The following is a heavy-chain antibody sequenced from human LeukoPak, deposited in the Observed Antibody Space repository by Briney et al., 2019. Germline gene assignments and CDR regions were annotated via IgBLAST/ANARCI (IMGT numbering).Heavy chain of an antibody. V-gene: IGHV3-15*01. CDR2: IKSKTDGGTT. Sequence: GGSLRLSCAASGFTFSNAWMSWVRQTPGKGLEWAGRIKSKTDGGTTDYAAPVKGRFTISRDDSKNTLYLQMNNLKTEDTAVYYRTTSGSHYGTSDYWGQGTLVTVSS. CDR3: TTSGSHYGTSDY. J-gene: IGHJ4*02. CDR1: GFTFSNAW. D-gene: IGHD1-26*01.